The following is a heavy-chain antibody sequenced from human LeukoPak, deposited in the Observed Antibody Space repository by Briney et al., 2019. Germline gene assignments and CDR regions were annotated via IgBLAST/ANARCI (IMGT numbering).Heavy chain of an antibody. V-gene: IGHV4-59*01. CDR3: ARGYHDFSGYWLSYFDY. D-gene: IGHD3-22*01. CDR1: GGSISSYY. Sequence: PSETLSLTCTVSGGSISSYYWSWIRQPPGKGLEWIGYIYYSGSTNYNPSLKSRVTISVDTSKNQFSLKLSSVTAADTAAYYCARGYHDFSGYWLSYFDYWGQGTLVTVSS. CDR2: IYYSGST. J-gene: IGHJ4*02.